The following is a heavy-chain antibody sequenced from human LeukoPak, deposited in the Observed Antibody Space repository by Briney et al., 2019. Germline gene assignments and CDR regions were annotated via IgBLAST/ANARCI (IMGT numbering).Heavy chain of an antibody. Sequence: SETLSLTCAVYGGSFSGYYWSWIRQPPGKGLEWIGEINHSGSTNYNPSLKSRVTISVDTSKNQFSLKLSSVTAADMAVYYCARLTGAPDYWGQGTLVTVSS. CDR3: ARLTGAPDY. CDR2: INHSGST. D-gene: IGHD1-1*01. CDR1: GGSFSGYY. V-gene: IGHV4-34*01. J-gene: IGHJ4*02.